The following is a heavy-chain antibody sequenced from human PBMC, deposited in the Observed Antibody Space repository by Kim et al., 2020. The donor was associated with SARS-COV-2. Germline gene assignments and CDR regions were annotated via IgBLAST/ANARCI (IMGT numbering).Heavy chain of an antibody. D-gene: IGHD2-21*01. J-gene: IGHJ3*02. CDR2: IYPGDSDT. CDR3: ARPSAYCGGDCYSGIGAFDI. Sequence: GESLKISCKGSGYSFTSYWIGWVRQMPGKGLEWMGIIYPGDSDTRYSPSFQGQVTISADKSISTAYLQWSSLKASDTAMYYCARPSAYCGGDCYSGIGAFDIWGQGTMVTVSS. V-gene: IGHV5-51*01. CDR1: GYSFTSYW.